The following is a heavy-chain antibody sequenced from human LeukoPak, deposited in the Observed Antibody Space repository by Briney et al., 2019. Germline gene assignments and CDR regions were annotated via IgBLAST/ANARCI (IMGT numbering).Heavy chain of an antibody. CDR3: ARGRRIAARRNWFDP. J-gene: IGHJ5*02. CDR1: GYTFTSYD. D-gene: IGHD6-6*01. V-gene: IGHV1-8*01. Sequence: ASVKVSCKASGYTFTSYDINWVRQATGQGLEWMGWMNPNSGNTGYAQKFQGRVTMTRNTSISTAYMELSSLRSEDTAVYCCARGRRIAARRNWFDPWGQGTLVTVSS. CDR2: MNPNSGNT.